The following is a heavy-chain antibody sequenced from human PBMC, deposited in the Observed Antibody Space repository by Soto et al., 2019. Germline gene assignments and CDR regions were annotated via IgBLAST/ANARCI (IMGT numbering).Heavy chain of an antibody. J-gene: IGHJ4*02. Sequence: ASVKVSCKASGYTFTSYDINWVRQATGQGLEWMGWMNPNSGNTGYAQKFQGRVTMTRNTSISTAYMELSSLRSEDTAVYYCARGRGPRDYIWGSYRRHLDYWGQGTLVTVSS. CDR2: MNPNSGNT. V-gene: IGHV1-8*01. CDR3: ARGRGPRDYIWGSYRRHLDY. CDR1: GYTFTSYD. D-gene: IGHD3-16*02.